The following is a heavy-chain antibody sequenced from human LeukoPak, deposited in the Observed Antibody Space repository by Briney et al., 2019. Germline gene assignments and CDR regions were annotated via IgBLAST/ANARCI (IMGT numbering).Heavy chain of an antibody. V-gene: IGHV1-69*13. CDR2: IIPIFGTA. Sequence: ASVKVSCKASGGTFSSYAISWVRQAPGQGLEWMGGIIPIFGTANYAQKFQGRVAITADESTSTAYMELSSLRSEDTAVYYCASPLTAPDDAFDIWGQGTMVTVSS. D-gene: IGHD7-27*01. CDR3: ASPLTAPDDAFDI. CDR1: GGTFSSYA. J-gene: IGHJ3*02.